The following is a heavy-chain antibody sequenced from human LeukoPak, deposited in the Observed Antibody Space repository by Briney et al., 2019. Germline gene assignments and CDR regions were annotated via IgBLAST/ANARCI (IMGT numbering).Heavy chain of an antibody. D-gene: IGHD4-11*01. J-gene: IGHJ3*02. Sequence: GGSLRLSCAASGLTFSSYAMHWVRKAPGKGLEYVSAISSNGGSTYYANSVKGRFTISRDNSKNTLYLQMGSLRAEDMAVYYCASDTVTRGNDAFDIWGQGTMVTVSS. CDR1: GLTFSSYA. V-gene: IGHV3-64*01. CDR2: ISSNGGST. CDR3: ASDTVTRGNDAFDI.